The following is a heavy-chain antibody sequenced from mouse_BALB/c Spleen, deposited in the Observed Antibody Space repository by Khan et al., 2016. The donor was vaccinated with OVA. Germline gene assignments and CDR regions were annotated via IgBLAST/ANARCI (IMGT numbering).Heavy chain of an antibody. J-gene: IGHJ3*01. CDR2: VSTGGSYT. D-gene: IGHD1-1*01. Sequence: EVQGVESGGDLVKPGGSLKLSCAASGFTFSTYGMSWVRQTPDKRLEWVATVSTGGSYTYYPDSVKGRFTISRDNAKNTLYLQMSGLKSEDTAMFYCERLAYYYDSEGFAYWGQGTLVTVSA. CDR3: ERLAYYYDSEGFAY. CDR1: GFTFSTYG. V-gene: IGHV5-6*01.